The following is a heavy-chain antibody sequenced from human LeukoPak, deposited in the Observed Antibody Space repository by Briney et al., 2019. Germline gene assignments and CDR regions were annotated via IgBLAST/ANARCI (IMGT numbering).Heavy chain of an antibody. Sequence: ASVKVSCKASGYTFTGYYMHWVRQAPGQGLEWMGWINPNSGGTNYAQKFQGRVTMTRDTSISTAYMELSRLRSDDTAVYYCARPYSSSWDNWFDSWGQGTLVTVSS. CDR3: ARPYSSSWDNWFDS. J-gene: IGHJ5*01. CDR1: GYTFTGYY. V-gene: IGHV1-2*02. D-gene: IGHD6-13*01. CDR2: INPNSGGT.